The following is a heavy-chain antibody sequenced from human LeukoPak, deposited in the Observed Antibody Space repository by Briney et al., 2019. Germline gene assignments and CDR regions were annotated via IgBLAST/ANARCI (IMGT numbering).Heavy chain of an antibody. V-gene: IGHV3-21*01. J-gene: IGHJ4*02. Sequence: PGGSLRLSCAASGFTFSSYSMNWVRQAPGKGLEWVSSISSSSSYIYYADSVKGRFTISRDNAKNSLYLQMNSLRAEDTAVYYCARGGVVVVPVAIQVSDYWGQGTLVTVSS. D-gene: IGHD2-2*02. CDR2: ISSSSSYI. CDR1: GFTFSSYS. CDR3: ARGGVVVVPVAIQVSDY.